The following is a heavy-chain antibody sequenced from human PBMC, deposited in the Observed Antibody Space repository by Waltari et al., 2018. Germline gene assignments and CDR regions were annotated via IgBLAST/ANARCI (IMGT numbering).Heavy chain of an antibody. CDR2: IRSKANSYAT. CDR1: GSPFGAPA. V-gene: IGHV3-73*02. CDR3: TLAPPYYYYGMDV. Sequence: EVQLVESGGGLVQPGGSLKLSCAASGSPFGAPAIHGAPQPSGKGLEWVGRIRSKANSYATAYAASVKGRFTISRDDSKNTAYLQMNSLKTEDTAVYYCTLAPPYYYYGMDVWGQGTTVTVSS. J-gene: IGHJ6*02.